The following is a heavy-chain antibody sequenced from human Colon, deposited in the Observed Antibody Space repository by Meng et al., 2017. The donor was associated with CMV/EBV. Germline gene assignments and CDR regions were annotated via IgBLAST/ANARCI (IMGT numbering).Heavy chain of an antibody. CDR3: SPVDDY. V-gene: IGHV3-74*01. CDR1: GFTFSSYG. CDR2: GNGDGSQT. D-gene: IGHD6-19*01. Sequence: GGSLRLSCAASGFTFSSYGMHWVRQAAGKGLEWVAGGNGDGSQTFHADSVKGRFTISRDNTKNTVYLQMNSLRAEDTATYYCSPVDDYWGRGTLVTVSS. J-gene: IGHJ4*02.